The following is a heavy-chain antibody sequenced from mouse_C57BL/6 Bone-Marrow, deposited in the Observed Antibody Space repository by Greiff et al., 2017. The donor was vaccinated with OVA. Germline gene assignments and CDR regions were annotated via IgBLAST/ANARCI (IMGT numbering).Heavy chain of an antibody. V-gene: IGHV1-15*01. CDR3: TCYYAFFDY. J-gene: IGHJ2*01. D-gene: IGHD1-1*01. CDR1: GYTFTDYE. Sequence: VQLQQSGAELVRPGASVTLSCKASGYTFTDYEMHWVKQTPVHGLEWIGAIDPETGGTAYNQKFKGKAILTADKSSSTAYMELRSLTSEDSAVYYCTCYYAFFDYWGQGTTLTVFS. CDR2: IDPETGGT.